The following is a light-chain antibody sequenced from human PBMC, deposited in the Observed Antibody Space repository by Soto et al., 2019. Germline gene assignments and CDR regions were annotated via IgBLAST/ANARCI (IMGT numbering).Light chain of an antibody. CDR1: QGIINY. V-gene: IGKV1-9*01. Sequence: IQLTQSPSSLSASVGDRVTITCRASQGIINYLAWYQQKPGKAPKLLIYGASTLPSGVPSRFGGSGSGTDFTLTGSRLQPEDLATYCCQQLFLYPPTFGAGTKVDIK. J-gene: IGKJ3*01. CDR2: GAS. CDR3: QQLFLYPPT.